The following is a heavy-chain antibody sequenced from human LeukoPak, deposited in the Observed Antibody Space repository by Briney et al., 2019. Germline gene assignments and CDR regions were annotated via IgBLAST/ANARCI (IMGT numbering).Heavy chain of an antibody. CDR2: ISTYNGDT. V-gene: IGHV1-18*01. Sequence: GASVKVSCKASGYTFSNYGLSWVRQAPGQGLEWMGWISTYNGDTNYAQNLQGRVTMTTDTSTSTAYMELRSLTSDDTAVYFCARGTVMLSFDYWGQGTLATVSS. J-gene: IGHJ4*02. CDR1: GYTFSNYG. CDR3: ARGTVMLSFDY. D-gene: IGHD3-16*01.